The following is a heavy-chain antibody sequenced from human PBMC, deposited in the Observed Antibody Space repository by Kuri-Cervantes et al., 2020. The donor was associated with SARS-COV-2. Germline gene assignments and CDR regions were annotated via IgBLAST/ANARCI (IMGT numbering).Heavy chain of an antibody. CDR3: ARVGVYSSSSGPGPNWFDP. D-gene: IGHD6-6*01. CDR1: GGSISGGDYY. V-gene: IGHV4-30-4*01. J-gene: IGHJ5*02. CDR2: IYYSGST. Sequence: LRLSCTVSGGSISGGDYYWSWIRQPPGKGLEWIGYIYYSGSTYYNPSLKSRVTISVDTSKNQFSLKLSSVTAADTAVYYCARVGVYSSSSGPGPNWFDPWGQGTLVTVSS.